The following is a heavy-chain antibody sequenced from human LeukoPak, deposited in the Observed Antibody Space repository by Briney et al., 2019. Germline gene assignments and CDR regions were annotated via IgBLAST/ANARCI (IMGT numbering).Heavy chain of an antibody. CDR2: ISSSGSTI. V-gene: IGHV3-11*01. J-gene: IGHJ3*02. Sequence: GGSLRLSCAASGFTFSDYYMSWIRQAPGKGLEWVSYISSSGSTIYYADSVKGRFTISRDNAKNSLYVQMNSLRAEDTAVYYCEAVYSSGWYGVYAFDIWGQGTMVTVSS. CDR3: EAVYSSGWYGVYAFDI. CDR1: GFTFSDYY. D-gene: IGHD6-19*01.